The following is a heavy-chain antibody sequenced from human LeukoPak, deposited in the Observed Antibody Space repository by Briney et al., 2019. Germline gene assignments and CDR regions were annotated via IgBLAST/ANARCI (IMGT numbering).Heavy chain of an antibody. CDR3: ARDRVFSSAWYGAFDI. J-gene: IGHJ3*02. CDR2: INPGNRYT. Sequence: ASVKVACKASGYTFTSYAMHWVRQAPGQRLAWMGWINPGNRYTKYSQTVQGRVTITRDTSASTAYMEVSSLRSEDTAVYYCARDRVFSSAWYGAFDIWGQGTMVTVSS. V-gene: IGHV1-3*01. D-gene: IGHD6-19*01. CDR1: GYTFTSYA.